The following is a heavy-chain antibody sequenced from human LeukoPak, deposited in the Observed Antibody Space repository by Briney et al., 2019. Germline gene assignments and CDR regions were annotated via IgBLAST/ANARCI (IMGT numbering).Heavy chain of an antibody. Sequence: SETLSLTCSVSGDSISSSNYYWGWIRQPPGKGLEWIGTIYYSGSTHYNPSLRSRVTLSVDTSRNQFSLTLNSVTAADTAVYYCARFVWFGELLYLPQYYFDYWGQGTLVTVSS. D-gene: IGHD3-10*01. CDR3: ARFVWFGELLYLPQYYFDY. J-gene: IGHJ4*02. CDR1: GDSISSSNYY. CDR2: IYYSGST. V-gene: IGHV4-39*01.